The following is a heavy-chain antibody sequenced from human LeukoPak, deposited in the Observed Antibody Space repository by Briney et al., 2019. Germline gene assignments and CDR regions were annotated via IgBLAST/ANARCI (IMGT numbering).Heavy chain of an antibody. CDR3: ARGSGSYLSFLDY. D-gene: IGHD1-26*01. CDR1: GGSVTTSY. CDR2: IYFNGII. J-gene: IGHJ4*02. V-gene: IGHV4-59*02. Sequence: SETLSLTCSVSGGSVTTSYWSWIRQPPGKGLEWIGYIYFNGIINYNPSLKSRVSMSVDTSKNQFSLRLSAVTAADTAIYYCARGSGSYLSFLDYWGPGSLVTVSS.